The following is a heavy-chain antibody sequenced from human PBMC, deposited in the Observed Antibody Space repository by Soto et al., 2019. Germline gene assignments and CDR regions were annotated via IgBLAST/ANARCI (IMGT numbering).Heavy chain of an antibody. CDR2: IYYSGST. CDR3: AREPPGTRYYYSGMDV. J-gene: IGHJ6*02. V-gene: IGHV4-59*01. CDR1: GFSISSYY. D-gene: IGHD3-10*01. Sequence: SGETLSLTCAVSGFSISSYYWSWIRQPPGKGLEWIGYIYYSGSTNYNPAPKSRVTISVDTSKNQFSLKLSSVPAADTAVYYCAREPPGTRYYYSGMDVWGQGTTVTVSS.